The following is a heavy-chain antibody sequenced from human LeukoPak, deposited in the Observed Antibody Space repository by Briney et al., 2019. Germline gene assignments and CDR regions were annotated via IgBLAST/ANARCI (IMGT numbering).Heavy chain of an antibody. Sequence: PSETLSLTCTVSGGSISSYYWSWIRQPPGKGLERIGYIYYSGSTNYNPSLKSRVTISVDTSKNQFSLKLSSVTAADTAVYYCARDETYYYGSGSYSEGWFDPWGQGTLVTVSS. V-gene: IGHV4-59*01. J-gene: IGHJ5*02. D-gene: IGHD3-10*01. CDR2: IYYSGST. CDR3: ARDETYYYGSGSYSEGWFDP. CDR1: GGSISSYY.